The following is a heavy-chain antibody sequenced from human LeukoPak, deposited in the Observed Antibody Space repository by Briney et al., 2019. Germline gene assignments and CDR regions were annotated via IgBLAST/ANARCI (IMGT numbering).Heavy chain of an antibody. J-gene: IGHJ4*02. CDR2: INPSGGST. Sequence: ASVKVSCKASGYTFTSYYMHWVRQAPGQGLEWMGIINPSGGSTSYAQKFQGRVTMTRDTSTSTVYVELSSLRSEDTAVYYCAREAYYYDSSGYYLGYWGQGTLVTVSS. D-gene: IGHD3-22*01. CDR3: AREAYYYDSSGYYLGY. CDR1: GYTFTSYY. V-gene: IGHV1-46*01.